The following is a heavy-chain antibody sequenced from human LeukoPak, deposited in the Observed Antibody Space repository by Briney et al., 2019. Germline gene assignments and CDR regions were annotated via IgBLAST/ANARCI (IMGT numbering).Heavy chain of an antibody. CDR3: ARDFATGPSNPAAIS. Sequence: GGSLRLSCAASVCTFSSYGMHWVRQAPGKGREWVAVIWYEGSNKYYADSVKGRFTISRDNSKNTLYLQMNSLRAEDTAVYYCARDFATGPSNPAAISWGQGTLVTVSS. CDR1: VCTFSSYG. J-gene: IGHJ5*02. V-gene: IGHV3-33*01. D-gene: IGHD2-2*02. CDR2: IWYEGSNK.